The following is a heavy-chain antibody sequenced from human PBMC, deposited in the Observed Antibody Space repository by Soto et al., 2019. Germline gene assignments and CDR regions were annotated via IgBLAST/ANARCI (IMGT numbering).Heavy chain of an antibody. CDR2: ISYDGSNK. CDR1: GFTFSSYG. V-gene: IGHV3-30*03. D-gene: IGHD6-13*01. Sequence: PGGSLRLSCAASGFTFSSYGMHWVRQAPGKGLEWVAVISYDGSNKYYADSVKGRFTISRDNSKNTLYLQMNSLRAEDTAVYYCASSSWYSSFDYWGQGNLVTVSS. J-gene: IGHJ4*02. CDR3: ASSSWYSSFDY.